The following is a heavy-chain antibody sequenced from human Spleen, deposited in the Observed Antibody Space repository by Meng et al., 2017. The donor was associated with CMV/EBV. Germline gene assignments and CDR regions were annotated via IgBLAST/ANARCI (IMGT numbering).Heavy chain of an antibody. V-gene: IGHV1-18*01. Sequence: TLTNYGISWVRQAPGRGLEWIGWISPYDGPNYARNLRGRVTLTTDTSTTTAYMELRSLRSDDTAVYYCARDLEYCGSTSCFEDCFDPWGQGTLVTVSS. CDR3: ARDLEYCGSTSCFEDCFDP. CDR2: ISPYDGP. CDR1: TLTNYG. J-gene: IGHJ5*02. D-gene: IGHD2-2*01.